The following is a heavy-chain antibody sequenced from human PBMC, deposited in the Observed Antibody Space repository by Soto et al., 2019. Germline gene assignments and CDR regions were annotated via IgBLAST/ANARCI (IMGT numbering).Heavy chain of an antibody. CDR1: GGSFSGYY. CDR3: ARVKGPGWFDP. CDR2: IYYSGST. V-gene: IGHV4-59*01. Sequence: SETLSLTCAVYGGSFSGYYWSWIRQPPGKGLEWIGYIYYSGSTNYNPSLKSRVTISVDTSKNQFSLKLSSVTAADTAVYYCARVKGPGWFDPWGQGTLVTVSS. J-gene: IGHJ5*02.